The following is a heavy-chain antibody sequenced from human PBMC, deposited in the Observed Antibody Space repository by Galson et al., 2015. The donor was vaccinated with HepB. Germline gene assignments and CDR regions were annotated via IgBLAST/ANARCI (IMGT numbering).Heavy chain of an antibody. D-gene: IGHD3-9*01. CDR2: ISYDGSNK. J-gene: IGHJ4*02. Sequence: SLRLSCAASGFTFSSYAMHWVRQAPGKGLEWVAVISYDGSNKYYADSVKGRFTISRDNSKNTLYLQMNSLRAEDTAVYYCARDRHVLRYFDWSPLGYWGQGTLVTVSS. CDR1: GFTFSSYA. V-gene: IGHV3-30-3*01. CDR3: ARDRHVLRYFDWSPLGY.